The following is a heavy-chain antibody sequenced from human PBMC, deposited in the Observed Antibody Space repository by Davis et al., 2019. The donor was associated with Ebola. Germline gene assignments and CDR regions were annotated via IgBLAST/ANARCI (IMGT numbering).Heavy chain of an antibody. CDR1: GFTFSNAW. V-gene: IGHV3-15*01. Sequence: GESLKISCAASGFTFSNAWMSWVRQAPGKGLEWVGRIKSKTDGGTTDYAAPVKGRFTISRDDSKNTLYLQMNSLKTEDTAVYYCTTAHRTGELRTPHFGTWFDPWGQGTLVTVSS. D-gene: IGHD3-10*01. CDR2: IKSKTDGGTT. CDR3: TTAHRTGELRTPHFGTWFDP. J-gene: IGHJ5*02.